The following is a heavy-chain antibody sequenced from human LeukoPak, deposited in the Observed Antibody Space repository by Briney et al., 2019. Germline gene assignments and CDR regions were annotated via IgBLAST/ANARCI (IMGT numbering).Heavy chain of an antibody. CDR1: GGPISSYY. CDR2: IYYSGST. V-gene: IGHV4-59*08. CDR3: ARHHYDYYDSSGYFFDY. D-gene: IGHD3-22*01. Sequence: SETLSLTCTVSGGPISSYYWSWIRQPPGKGLEWIGYIYYSGSTNYNPSLKSRVTISVDTSKNQFSLKLSSVTAADTAVYYCARHHYDYYDSSGYFFDYWGQGTLVTVSS. J-gene: IGHJ4*02.